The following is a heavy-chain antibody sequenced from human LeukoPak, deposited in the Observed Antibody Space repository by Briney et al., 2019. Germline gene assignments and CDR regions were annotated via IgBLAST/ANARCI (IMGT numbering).Heavy chain of an antibody. D-gene: IGHD3-22*01. Sequence: ASVKVSCKASGYTFTSYAMHWVRQAPGQRLEWMGWINAGNGNTKYSQKFQGRVTITRDTSASTAYMELSSLRSEYTAVYYCARDLTYYYDSSGQNAFDIWGQGTMVTVSS. CDR1: GYTFTSYA. V-gene: IGHV1-3*01. CDR2: INAGNGNT. J-gene: IGHJ3*02. CDR3: ARDLTYYYDSSGQNAFDI.